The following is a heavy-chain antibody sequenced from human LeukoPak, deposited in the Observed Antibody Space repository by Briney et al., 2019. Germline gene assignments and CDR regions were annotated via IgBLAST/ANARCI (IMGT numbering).Heavy chain of an antibody. V-gene: IGHV3-23*01. CDR3: AKLMGFPYYYYMDV. CDR2: ISGSGGST. J-gene: IGHJ6*03. Sequence: PGGSLRLSCAASGFTFSNYGMNWVRQAPGKGLEWVSGISGSGGSTYYADSVKGRFTISRDNSKNTLYLQMNSLRAEDTAVYYCAKLMGFPYYYYMDVWGKGTTVTVSS. D-gene: IGHD2-8*01. CDR1: GFTFSNYG.